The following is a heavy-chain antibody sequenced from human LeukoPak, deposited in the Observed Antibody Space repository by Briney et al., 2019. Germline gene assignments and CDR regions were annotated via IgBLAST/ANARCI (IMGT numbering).Heavy chain of an antibody. Sequence: GGSLRLSCAASGLTVSNNYMSWVRQAPGKGLEWVSVIYSDGSTYYANSVKGRFTISRDNSKNTLDLQMNSLGAEDTAVYYCARDDGTLPYYYMDVWGKGTTVTVSS. CDR3: ARDDGTLPYYYMDV. V-gene: IGHV3-53*01. CDR2: IYSDGST. J-gene: IGHJ6*03. CDR1: GLTVSNNY.